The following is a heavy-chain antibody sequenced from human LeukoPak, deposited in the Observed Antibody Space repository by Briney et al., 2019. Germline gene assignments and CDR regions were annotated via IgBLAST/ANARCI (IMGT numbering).Heavy chain of an antibody. CDR3: ARWGGISSYAFDI. CDR2: IYTSGST. D-gene: IGHD3-16*01. CDR1: GGSISSYY. V-gene: IGHV4-4*08. Sequence: SETLSLTCTVSGGSISSYYWSWIRQPPGKGLEWIGYIYTSGSTNYNPSLKSRVTISVDTSKNQFSLKLSSVTAADTAVYYCARWGGISSYAFDIWGQGTMVTVSS. J-gene: IGHJ3*02.